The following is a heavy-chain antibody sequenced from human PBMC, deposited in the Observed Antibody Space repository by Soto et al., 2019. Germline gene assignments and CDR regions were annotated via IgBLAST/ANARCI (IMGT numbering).Heavy chain of an antibody. CDR1: ERKFRNHC. D-gene: IGHD2-21*02. Sequence: RHCSIAAERKFRNHCRSWIRQAPGKGPEWLSYIGSDESTVFYADSVKGRFTTSRDNAQNSVYLQMNSLRAEDTAVYYCATLTAPTDYWGQGSLVTVSS. CDR2: IGSDESTV. V-gene: IGHV3-11*01. CDR3: ATLTAPTDY. J-gene: IGHJ4*02.